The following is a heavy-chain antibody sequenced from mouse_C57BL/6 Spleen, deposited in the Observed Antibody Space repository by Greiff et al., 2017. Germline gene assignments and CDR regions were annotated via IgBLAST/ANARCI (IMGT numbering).Heavy chain of an antibody. CDR3: ARSGTTVVAHFDY. V-gene: IGHV1-72*01. D-gene: IGHD1-1*01. Sequence: QVQLKQPGAELVKPGASVKLSCKASGYTFTSYWMHWVKQRPGRGLEWIGRIDPNSGGTKYNEKFKSKATLTVDKPASTAYMQLSSLTSEDSAVYYFARSGTTVVAHFDYWGQGTTLTVSS. CDR2: IDPNSGGT. CDR1: GYTFTSYW. J-gene: IGHJ2*01.